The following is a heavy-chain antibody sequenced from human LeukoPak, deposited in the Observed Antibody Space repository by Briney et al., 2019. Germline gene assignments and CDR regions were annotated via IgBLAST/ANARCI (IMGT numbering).Heavy chain of an antibody. CDR1: GGSISSSSYY. D-gene: IGHD6-19*01. J-gene: IGHJ4*02. V-gene: IGHV4-39*01. Sequence: PPETLSLTCAVSGGSISSSSYYWGWIRQPPGKGLEWIGSIYYSGSTYYNPSLKSRVTISVDTSKNQFSLKLSSVTAADTAVYYCARRAAVAGTFDYWGQGTLVTVSS. CDR3: ARRAAVAGTFDY. CDR2: IYYSGST.